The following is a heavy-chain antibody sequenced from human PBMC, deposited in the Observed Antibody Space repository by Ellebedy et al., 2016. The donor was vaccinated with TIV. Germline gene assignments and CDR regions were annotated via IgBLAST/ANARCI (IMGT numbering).Heavy chain of an antibody. V-gene: IGHV5-51*01. Sequence: GESLKISCKGSGYSFTTYWIAWVRQMPGKGLEWMGIIYPGDSDTTYSPSFQGQVTISADKSISTAYLQWSSLKASDTAMYYCATGGGDYGDYQHYYGMGVWGQGTTVTVSS. J-gene: IGHJ6*02. CDR3: ATGGGDYGDYQHYYGMGV. CDR2: IYPGDSDT. CDR1: GYSFTTYW. D-gene: IGHD4-17*01.